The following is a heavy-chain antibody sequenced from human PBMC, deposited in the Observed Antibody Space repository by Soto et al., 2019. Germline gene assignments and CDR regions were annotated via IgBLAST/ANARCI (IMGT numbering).Heavy chain of an antibody. D-gene: IGHD1-26*01. CDR3: ARQGSWPYYYYGLDV. Sequence: QVQLVQSGPEVRKPGASVKVSCEASGYTFTTSGISWVRQVPGQGIEWMGWISTYNGDTNSAQNFQGRVLMTADTSTGTAYMELMSLKSDDTAVYYCARQGSWPYYYYGLDVWGQGTTVTVSS. CDR1: GYTFTTSG. J-gene: IGHJ6*02. CDR2: ISTYNGDT. V-gene: IGHV1-18*01.